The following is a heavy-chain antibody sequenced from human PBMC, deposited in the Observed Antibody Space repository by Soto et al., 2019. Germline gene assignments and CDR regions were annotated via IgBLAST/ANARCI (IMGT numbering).Heavy chain of an antibody. CDR1: GFTFSSYD. V-gene: IGHV3-13*01. CDR2: IGTAGDT. J-gene: IGHJ6*02. CDR3: AKGRSYYYYYGVDV. Sequence: GGSLRLSCAASGFTFSSYDMHWVRQGRGKGLEWVSGIGTAGDTTYPGSVKGRFTISRDNSKSTLYLQMNSLRAEDTALYYCAKGRSYYYYYGVDVWGQGTTVTVSS.